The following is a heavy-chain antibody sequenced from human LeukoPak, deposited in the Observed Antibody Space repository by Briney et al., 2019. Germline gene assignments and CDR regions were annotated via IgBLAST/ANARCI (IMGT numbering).Heavy chain of an antibody. J-gene: IGHJ4*02. CDR1: GGSISSGDYY. CDR2: IYYSGST. D-gene: IGHD3-22*01. V-gene: IGHV4-30-4*08. CDR3: ARDHYYDSSGTRNFDY. Sequence: PSQTLSLTCTVSGGSISSGDYYWSWIRQPPGKGLEWIGYIYYSGSTYYNPSHKSRVTISVDTSKNQFSLKLSSVTAADAAVYYCARDHYYDSSGTRNFDYWGQGTLVTVSS.